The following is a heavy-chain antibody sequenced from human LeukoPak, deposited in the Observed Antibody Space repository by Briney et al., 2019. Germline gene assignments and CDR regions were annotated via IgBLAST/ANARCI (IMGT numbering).Heavy chain of an antibody. CDR1: GFSVSSNY. J-gene: IGHJ4*02. Sequence: GGSLRLSCAASGFSVSSNYMTWVRQAPGKGLEWVSAISGSGGSTYYADSVKGRFTISRDNSKNTLYLQMNSLRAEDTAVYYCAKAGSSWYNDFDYWGQGTLVTVSS. CDR3: AKAGSSWYNDFDY. D-gene: IGHD6-13*01. V-gene: IGHV3-23*01. CDR2: ISGSGGST.